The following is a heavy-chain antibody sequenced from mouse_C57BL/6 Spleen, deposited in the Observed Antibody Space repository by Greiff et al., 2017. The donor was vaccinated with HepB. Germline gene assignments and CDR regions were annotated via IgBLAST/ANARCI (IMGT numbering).Heavy chain of an antibody. CDR1: GFTFTDYY. D-gene: IGHD1-1*01. CDR3: ARYLITTDGFDV. CDR2: IRNKANGYTT. J-gene: IGHJ1*03. V-gene: IGHV7-3*01. Sequence: EVHLVESGGGLVQPGGSLSLSCAASGFTFTDYYMSWVRQPPGKALEWLGFIRNKANGYTTEYSASVKGRFTISRDNSQSILYLQMNALRAEDSATYYCARYLITTDGFDVWGTGTTVTVSS.